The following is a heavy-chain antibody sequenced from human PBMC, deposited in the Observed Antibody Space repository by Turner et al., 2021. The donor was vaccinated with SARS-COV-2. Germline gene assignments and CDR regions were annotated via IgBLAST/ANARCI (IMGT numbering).Heavy chain of an antibody. CDR3: ARERRGYYAEY. V-gene: IGHV3-30-3*01. CDR2: ISYDGSNQ. J-gene: IGHJ4*02. Sequence: QVHLVESGGGVVQPGRSLRLSCAASGFTFSDFAMHWVRQAPGKGLEWVALISYDGSNQSYADSVKGRFTISRDDSKNTLYLQMNSLGAEDTAVYHCARERRGYYAEYWGQGSLVTVSS. D-gene: IGHD3-3*01. CDR1: GFTFSDFA.